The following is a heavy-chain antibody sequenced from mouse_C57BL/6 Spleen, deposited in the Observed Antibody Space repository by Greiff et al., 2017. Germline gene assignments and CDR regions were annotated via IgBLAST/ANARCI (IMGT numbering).Heavy chain of an antibody. Sequence: QVQLKQSGAELVRPGASVTLSCKASGYTFTDYEMHWVKQTPVPGLEWIGAIDPETGGTAYNQKFKGKAILTADKSSSTAYMELRSLTSEDSAVYYCTRGRDSSGYGAMDYWGQGTSVTVSS. V-gene: IGHV1-15*01. J-gene: IGHJ4*01. CDR2: IDPETGGT. D-gene: IGHD3-2*02. CDR3: TRGRDSSGYGAMDY. CDR1: GYTFTDYE.